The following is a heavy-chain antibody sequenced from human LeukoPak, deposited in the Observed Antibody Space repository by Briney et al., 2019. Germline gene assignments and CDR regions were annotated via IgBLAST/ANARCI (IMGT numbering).Heavy chain of an antibody. Sequence: GGSLRLSCAASGFTFSSYAMYWVRQAPGKGLEWVAVISYDGSNKYYADSVKGRFTISRDNSKNTLYLQMNSLRAEDTAVYYCARGYCSSTSCSSFDYWGQGTLVTVSS. CDR2: ISYDGSNK. CDR1: GFTFSSYA. CDR3: ARGYCSSTSCSSFDY. J-gene: IGHJ4*02. D-gene: IGHD2-2*01. V-gene: IGHV3-30*04.